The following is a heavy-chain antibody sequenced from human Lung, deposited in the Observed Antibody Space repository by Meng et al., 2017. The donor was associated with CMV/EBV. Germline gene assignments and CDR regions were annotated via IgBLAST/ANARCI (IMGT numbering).Heavy chain of an antibody. J-gene: IGHJ4*02. Sequence: GEXXTIPCAASGFTFSSYWMSWVRQAPGKGPEWVANIKQDGSEKYYVDSVKGRFTISRDNAKNSLYLQMNSLRAEDTAVYYCARVRKAVVSPNYVDYWCQGTLVTVSS. CDR2: IKQDGSEK. D-gene: IGHD6-19*01. CDR1: GFTFSSYW. V-gene: IGHV3-7*01. CDR3: ARVRKAVVSPNYVDY.